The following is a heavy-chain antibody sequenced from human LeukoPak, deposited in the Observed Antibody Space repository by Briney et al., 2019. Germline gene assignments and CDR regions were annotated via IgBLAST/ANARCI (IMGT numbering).Heavy chain of an antibody. J-gene: IGHJ4*02. CDR3: ARDPQRGDSGFDL. CDR2: ISSSSSVT. D-gene: IGHD3-16*01. Sequence: GGSLRLSCAASGFPFNAYWMTWVRQAPGKGLEWISYISSSSSVTYYADSVKGRFTISRDNAKNSLYLQMNSLRHEDTAVYYCARDPQRGDSGFDLWGQGTLVTVSS. CDR1: GFPFNAYW. V-gene: IGHV3-48*02.